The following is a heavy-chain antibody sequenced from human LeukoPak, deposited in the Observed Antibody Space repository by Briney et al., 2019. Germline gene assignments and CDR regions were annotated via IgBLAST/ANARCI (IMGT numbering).Heavy chain of an antibody. V-gene: IGHV3-7*03. CDR1: GLTFNKYW. D-gene: IGHD3-22*01. CDR3: ARGLSSGYRYYYYMDV. CDR2: IKQDGSEK. J-gene: IGHJ6*03. Sequence: KPGGSLRLSCEASGLTFNKYWMTWVRQAPGKGLEWVANIKQDGSEKNYVDSVKGRFTISRDNAKNSLSLRMNSLSAEDTAVYYCARGLSSGYRYYYYMDVWGKGTTVTVSS.